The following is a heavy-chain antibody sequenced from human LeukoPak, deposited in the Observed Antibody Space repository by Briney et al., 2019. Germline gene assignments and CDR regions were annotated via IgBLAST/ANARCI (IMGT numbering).Heavy chain of an antibody. CDR2: ISHDGSNP. CDR1: GFTFSSYG. J-gene: IGHJ4*02. V-gene: IGHV3-30*18. D-gene: IGHD3-22*01. CDR3: AKTHYYDSSGVPGEY. Sequence: PGGSLRLSCAASGFTFSSYGMHWVRQAPGKGLEWVAVISHDGSNPYYADSVKGRFTISRDNSKNTLYLQMSSLRAEDTAVYYCAKTHYYDSSGVPGEYWGQGTLVTVSS.